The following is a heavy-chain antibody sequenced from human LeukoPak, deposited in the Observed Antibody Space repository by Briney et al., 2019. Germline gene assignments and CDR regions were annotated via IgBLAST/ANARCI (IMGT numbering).Heavy chain of an antibody. CDR1: GFTFSSYG. J-gene: IGHJ4*02. V-gene: IGHV3-21*01. CDR3: ARDRSLDIDY. D-gene: IGHD1-1*01. Sequence: GGSLRLSCAASGFTFSSYGMHWVRQAPGKGLEWVSSISSSSSYIYYADSVKGRFTISRDNAKNSLYLQMNSLRAEDTAVYYCARDRSLDIDYWGQGTLVTVSS. CDR2: ISSSSSYI.